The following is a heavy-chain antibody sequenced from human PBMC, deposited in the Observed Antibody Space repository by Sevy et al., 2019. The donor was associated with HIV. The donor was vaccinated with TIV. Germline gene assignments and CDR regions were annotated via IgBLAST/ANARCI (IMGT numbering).Heavy chain of an antibody. Sequence: ASVKVSCKASGYTFTGYYMHWVRQAPGQGLKWMGRINPNSGGTNYAQKFQGRVTMTRDTSISTTYMALSRLRSDDTAVYYCAKNYYYGMAVWGQGPLVTVSS. CDR1: GYTFTGYY. V-gene: IGHV1-2*06. CDR2: INPNSGGT. J-gene: IGHJ6*02. CDR3: AKNYYYGMAV.